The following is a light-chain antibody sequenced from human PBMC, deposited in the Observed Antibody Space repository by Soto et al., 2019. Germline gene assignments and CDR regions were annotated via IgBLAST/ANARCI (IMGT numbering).Light chain of an antibody. CDR2: GAS. J-gene: IGKJ1*01. V-gene: IGKV3-20*01. Sequence: EIVLTQSPGTLSLSPGERATLSCRASQTVSNNYLAWYQQKPGQAPRVLIYGASSRAPGIPDRFSGSGSGTDFTLTIRRLEPEDFSVDYCQKYGTSPWTFGQGTKVESK. CDR3: QKYGTSPWT. CDR1: QTVSNNY.